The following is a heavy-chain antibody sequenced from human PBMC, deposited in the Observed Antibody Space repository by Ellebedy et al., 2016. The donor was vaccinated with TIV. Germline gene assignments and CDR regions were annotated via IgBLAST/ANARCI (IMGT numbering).Heavy chain of an antibody. CDR3: ATGPFSVVEHYGMDV. CDR1: GYTLTDLS. V-gene: IGHV1-24*01. J-gene: IGHJ6*02. CDR2: FDPEDGET. Sequence: AASVKVSCKVSGYTLTDLSMHWVRQAPGKGLEWMGGFDPEDGETIYAQKFQGRVTMTEDTSTDTAYMELSSLRSEDTAVYYGATGPFSVVEHYGMDVWGQGTTVTVSS. D-gene: IGHD2-15*01.